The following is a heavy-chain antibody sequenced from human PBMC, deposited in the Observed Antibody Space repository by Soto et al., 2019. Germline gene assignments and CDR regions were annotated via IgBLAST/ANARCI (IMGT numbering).Heavy chain of an antibody. D-gene: IGHD3-9*01. V-gene: IGHV1-3*01. Sequence: GASVKVSSQAPGHPFPIYAMHWVRQARVQRLEWMGWINAGNGNTKYSQKIQGRVTITRDTSASTAYMELSSLRSEDTAVYYCARVLARVLRYCDWSLPYYYYGMDVWGQGTTVTVSS. CDR2: INAGNGNT. CDR1: GHPFPIYA. J-gene: IGHJ6*02. CDR3: ARVLARVLRYCDWSLPYYYYGMDV.